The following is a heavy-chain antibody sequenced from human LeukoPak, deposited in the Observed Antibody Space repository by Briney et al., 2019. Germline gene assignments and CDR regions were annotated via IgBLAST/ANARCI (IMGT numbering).Heavy chain of an antibody. J-gene: IGHJ4*02. CDR1: GGSIGTYY. CDR2: IYYSGSS. V-gene: IGHV4-59*01. Sequence: PSETLSLTCTVSGGSIGTYYWSWIRQPPGKGLEWIGYIYYSGSSDYNPSLKSRVTISVDTSKNHFSLKLSSVTAADTAVYYCARAQVGIVGATEFAYWGQGTLVTVSS. D-gene: IGHD1-26*01. CDR3: ARAQVGIVGATEFAY.